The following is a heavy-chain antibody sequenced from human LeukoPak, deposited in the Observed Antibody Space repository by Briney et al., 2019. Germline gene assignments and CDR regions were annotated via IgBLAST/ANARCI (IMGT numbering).Heavy chain of an antibody. Sequence: SETLSLTCAVYGGSFSGYYWSWIRQPPGTGLEWIGEINHSGSTNYNPSLKSRVTISVDTSKNQFSLKLSSVTAADTAVYYCARGSRYNWNYICNYWGQGTLVTVSS. J-gene: IGHJ4*02. CDR2: INHSGST. V-gene: IGHV4-34*01. CDR3: ARGSRYNWNYICNY. D-gene: IGHD1-7*01. CDR1: GGSFSGYY.